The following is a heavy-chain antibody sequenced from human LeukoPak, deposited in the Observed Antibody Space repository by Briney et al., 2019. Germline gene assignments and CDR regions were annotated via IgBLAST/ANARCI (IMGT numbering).Heavy chain of an antibody. CDR2: VKSKTDGGTT. V-gene: IGHV3-15*01. CDR1: GFTFSNAW. Sequence: GGSLRLSCVASGFTFSNAWMSWVRQAPGEGLGWVGRVKSKTDGGTTDYAAPVKGRFTISRDDSKNMLYLQMNSLKTEDTAVYYCMTDLLWFGDYWGQGTLVTVSS. CDR3: MTDLLWFGDY. D-gene: IGHD3-10*01. J-gene: IGHJ4*02.